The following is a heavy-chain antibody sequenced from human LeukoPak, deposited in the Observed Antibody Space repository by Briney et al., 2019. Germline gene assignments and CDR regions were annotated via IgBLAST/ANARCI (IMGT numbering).Heavy chain of an antibody. D-gene: IGHD3-10*02. CDR1: GFTFSNYA. J-gene: IGHJ6*04. V-gene: IGHV3-48*03. CDR3: AELGITMIGGV. Sequence: GGSLRLSCAAAGFTFSNYAMSWVRQAPGKGLEWVSYISSSGSTIYYADSVKGRFTISRDNAKNSLYLQMNSLRAEDTAVYYCAELGITMIGGVWGKGTTVTISS. CDR2: ISSSGSTI.